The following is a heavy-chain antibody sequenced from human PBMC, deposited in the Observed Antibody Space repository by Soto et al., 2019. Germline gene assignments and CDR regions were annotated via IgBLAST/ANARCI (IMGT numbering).Heavy chain of an antibody. V-gene: IGHV4-34*01. CDR2: INHTGGT. J-gene: IGHJ5*02. D-gene: IGHD3-3*01. CDR3: ATRITVFGLLIPPFDP. CDR1: GRSVNGYY. Sequence: SDTLSLTCSVQGRSVNGYYLNCIRHPPGKGLELIGEINHTGGTHYNATLKSRVTMPVDTSKNQFSLRLSSVTAAGTGIYYCATRITVFGLLIPPFDPWGQGTQVTVPQ.